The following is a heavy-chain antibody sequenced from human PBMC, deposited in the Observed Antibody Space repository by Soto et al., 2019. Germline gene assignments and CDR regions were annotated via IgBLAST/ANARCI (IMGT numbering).Heavy chain of an antibody. CDR3: ARFVDTAMVKGYYFDY. J-gene: IGHJ4*02. CDR2: ISSSSSTI. V-gene: IGHV3-48*01. D-gene: IGHD5-18*01. CDR1: GFTFSSYS. Sequence: EVQLVESGGGLVQPGGSLRLSCAASGFTFSSYSMNWVRQAPGKGLEWVSYISSSSSTIYYADSVKGRFTISRDNAKNSLYQQMNSLRAEDTAVYYCARFVDTAMVKGYYFDYWGQGTLVTVSS.